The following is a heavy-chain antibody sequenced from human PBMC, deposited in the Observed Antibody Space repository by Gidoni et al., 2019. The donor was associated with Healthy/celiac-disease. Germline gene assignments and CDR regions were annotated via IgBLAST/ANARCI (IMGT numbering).Heavy chain of an antibody. Sequence: QVQLQQWGAGLLKPSETLSLTCAVYAGSFSGHYWSWIRQPPGKGLVWIGEINHSGSTNYHPSLKSRVTISVDTSKNQFSLKLSSVTAADTAVYYCARGHYYGSAYYYYGMDVWGQGTTVTVSS. V-gene: IGHV4-34*01. J-gene: IGHJ6*02. CDR3: ARGHYYGSAYYYYGMDV. D-gene: IGHD3-10*01. CDR2: INHSGST. CDR1: AGSFSGHY.